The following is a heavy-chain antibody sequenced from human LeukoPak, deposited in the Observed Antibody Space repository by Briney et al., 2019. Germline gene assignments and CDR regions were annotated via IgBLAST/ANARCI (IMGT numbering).Heavy chain of an antibody. D-gene: IGHD2/OR15-2a*01. CDR1: GYSFTSYG. V-gene: IGHV1-18*01. CDR2: ISAYNGNT. Sequence: ASVKVSCKASGYSFTSYGISWVRQAPGQGLEWMGWISAYNGNTNYAQKLQGRVTMTTDTSTSTAYMELRSLRSDDTAVYYCARDNSKQWIWLNWGQGTLVTVSS. CDR3: ARDNSKQWIWLN. J-gene: IGHJ4*02.